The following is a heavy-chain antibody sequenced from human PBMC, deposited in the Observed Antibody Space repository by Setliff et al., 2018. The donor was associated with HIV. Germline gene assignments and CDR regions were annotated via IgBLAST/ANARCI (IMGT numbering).Heavy chain of an antibody. V-gene: IGHV3-73*01. J-gene: IGHJ4*02. CDR1: GFSFSNSA. Sequence: PGGSLRLSCAASGFSFSNSAMHWVRQASGKGLEWVGRIRTKANSYATAYGAAVKGRFTISRDDSKNTAYLQMNSRKTEDTAVYYCTKVGYCSSASCYASDYWGQGTLVTVSS. CDR2: IRTKANSYAT. CDR3: TKVGYCSSASCYASDY. D-gene: IGHD2-2*01.